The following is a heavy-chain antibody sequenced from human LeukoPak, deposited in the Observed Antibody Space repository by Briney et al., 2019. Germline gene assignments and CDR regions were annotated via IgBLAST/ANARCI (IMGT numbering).Heavy chain of an antibody. D-gene: IGHD3-10*01. CDR2: IYCGGGTYYNPST. CDR1: DDSINSSNYY. Sequence: SETLSLTCTVSDDSINSSNYYWGWIRQPPGKGLEWIGTIYCGGGTYYNPSTYYNPSLMSRLTISVDTSKKQFSLKMSSVTAADTAVYYCARRKYDSGTSCLDYWGQGTLVTVSS. V-gene: IGHV4-39*01. J-gene: IGHJ4*02. CDR3: ARRKYDSGTSCLDY.